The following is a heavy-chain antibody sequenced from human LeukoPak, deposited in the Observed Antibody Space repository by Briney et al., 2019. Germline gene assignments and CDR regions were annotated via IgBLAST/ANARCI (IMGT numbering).Heavy chain of an antibody. CDR1: GGSFSGYY. CDR2: INHSGST. Sequence: PSETLSLTCAVYGGSFSGYYWSWIRQPPGKGLEWIGEINHSGSTNYNPSLGSRVTISVDTSKNQFSLKLSSVTAADTAVYYCARSVWSGEGLDLFDPWGQGTLVTVSS. CDR3: ARSVWSGEGLDLFDP. D-gene: IGHD3-10*01. J-gene: IGHJ5*02. V-gene: IGHV4-34*01.